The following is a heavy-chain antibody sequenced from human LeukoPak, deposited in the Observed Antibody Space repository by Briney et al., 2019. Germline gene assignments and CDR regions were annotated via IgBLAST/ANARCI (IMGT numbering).Heavy chain of an antibody. Sequence: GGSLRLSCAASGFTFNSYDMHWIRQAPGKGLEWVANIKEDGSEKYYVDSVKGRFTISRDNAKNSLYLQMNSLRAEDTAMYYCARGGHYYFDHWGQGTLVTVSS. CDR1: GFTFNSYD. D-gene: IGHD3-10*01. CDR3: ARGGHYYFDH. CDR2: IKEDGSEK. V-gene: IGHV3-7*03. J-gene: IGHJ4*02.